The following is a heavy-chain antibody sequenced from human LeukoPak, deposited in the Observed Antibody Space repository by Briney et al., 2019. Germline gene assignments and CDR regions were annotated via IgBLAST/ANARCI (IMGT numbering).Heavy chain of an antibody. J-gene: IGHJ4*02. D-gene: IGHD6-13*01. V-gene: IGHV3-48*03. CDR1: GFTFSGYE. CDR2: ISNYGTTI. Sequence: PGGSLRLSCAASGFTFSGYEMNWVRQAPGKGLEWVSYISNYGTTIYYADSVKGRFTISRDNAKNTLYLQMNSLRAEDTAVYYCARIGYRSSSLDYWGQGNLVTVSS. CDR3: ARIGYRSSSLDY.